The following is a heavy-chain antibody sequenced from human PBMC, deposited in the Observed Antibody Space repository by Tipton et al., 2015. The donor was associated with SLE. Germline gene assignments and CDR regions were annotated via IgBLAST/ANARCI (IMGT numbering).Heavy chain of an antibody. CDR3: ARDNPNYGMDV. Sequence: TLSLTCTVSGASMRNVYWAWARQPPGKGLERIGDVLYSGATKYKKSLKSRVTISIHTSKNQFFLELTSVTAADTGVYFCARDNPNYGMDVWGQGTTVTVSS. J-gene: IGHJ6*02. D-gene: IGHD1-14*01. CDR2: VLYSGAT. CDR1: GASMRNVY. V-gene: IGHV4-59*01.